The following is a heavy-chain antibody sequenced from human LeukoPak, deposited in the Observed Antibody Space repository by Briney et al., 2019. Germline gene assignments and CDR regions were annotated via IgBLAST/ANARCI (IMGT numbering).Heavy chain of an antibody. CDR1: GGSISSSSYY. J-gene: IGHJ5*02. V-gene: IGHV4-39*07. CDR2: IYYSGST. D-gene: IGHD4-17*01. CDR3: ARESYGDYYNWFDP. Sequence: SETLSLTCTVSGGSISSSSYYWGWIRQPPGTGLEWIGSIYYSGSTNYNPSLKSRVTISVDTSKNQFSLKLSSVTAADTAVYYCARESYGDYYNWFDPWGQGTLVTVSS.